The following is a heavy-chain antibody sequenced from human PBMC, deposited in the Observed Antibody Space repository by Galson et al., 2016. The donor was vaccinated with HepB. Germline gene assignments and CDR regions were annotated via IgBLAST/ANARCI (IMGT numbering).Heavy chain of an antibody. V-gene: IGHV3-23*01. CDR2: IIGSGDRT. CDR1: GFTFSSYA. J-gene: IGHJ5*02. D-gene: IGHD2-2*01. Sequence: LRLSCAASGFTFSSYAMTWVRQAPGQGLEWVSAIIGSGDRTYYADSVKGRFTISRDNSKNTLYLQMNSLRAEDTAVYYCAKMGGFCSSANCYRSDRWGQGTLVTVSS. CDR3: AKMGGFCSSANCYRSDR.